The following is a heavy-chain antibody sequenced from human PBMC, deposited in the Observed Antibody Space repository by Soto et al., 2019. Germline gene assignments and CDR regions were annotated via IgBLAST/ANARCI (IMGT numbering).Heavy chain of an antibody. CDR3: AKGYGSDADPNDY. Sequence: GGSLRLSCAASGFTFSNYYMTWVRQAPGKGLEWVSVIYSGGSTYYADSVKGRFTISRHNSKNTLYLQMNSLRAEDTAVYYCAKGYGSDADPNDYSGQGTLDIGSA. CDR2: IYSGGST. V-gene: IGHV3-53*04. D-gene: IGHD1-20*01. J-gene: IGHJ4*02. CDR1: GFTFSNYY.